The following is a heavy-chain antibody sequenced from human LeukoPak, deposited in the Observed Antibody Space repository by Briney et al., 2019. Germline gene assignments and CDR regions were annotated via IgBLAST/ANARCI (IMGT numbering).Heavy chain of an antibody. CDR2: INHSGST. D-gene: IGHD2-15*01. V-gene: IGHV4-34*01. Sequence: PSETLSLTCAVYGGSFSGYYWSWIRQPPGKGLEWIGEINHSGSTNYNPSLKSRVTISVDTSKNQFSLELSSVTAADTAVYYCARGPPYCSGGSCYYGAFDIWGQGTMVTVPS. J-gene: IGHJ3*02. CDR1: GGSFSGYY. CDR3: ARGPPYCSGGSCYYGAFDI.